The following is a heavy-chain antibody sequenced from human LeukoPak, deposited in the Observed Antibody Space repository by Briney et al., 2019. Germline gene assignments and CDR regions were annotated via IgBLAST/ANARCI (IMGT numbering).Heavy chain of an antibody. J-gene: IGHJ4*02. Sequence: GGSLRLSCAASGFTFTSYSMNWVRQAPGKGLEWVSTISGGGGSTYYADSVKGRFTISRDNSKNTLYLQMNSLRAEDTAIYYCAKDMIVLGFASDFDYWGQGTLVTVSS. V-gene: IGHV3-23*01. CDR2: ISGGGGST. D-gene: IGHD3-22*01. CDR1: GFTFTSYS. CDR3: AKDMIVLGFASDFDY.